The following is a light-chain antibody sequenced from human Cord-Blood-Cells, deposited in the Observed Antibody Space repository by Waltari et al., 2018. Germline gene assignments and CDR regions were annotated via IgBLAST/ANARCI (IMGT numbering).Light chain of an antibody. V-gene: IGKV3-15*01. CDR1: QSVSSN. J-gene: IGKJ2*01. CDR2: GAS. Sequence: EIVMTQSPATLSVSPGERATLSCRASQSVSSNLAWYQQRPGQAPRLLIYGASTRATGSPARCSGSGSGTEFTLTIRSLQSEDFAVYYCQQYNNWYTFGQGTKLEIK. CDR3: QQYNNWYT.